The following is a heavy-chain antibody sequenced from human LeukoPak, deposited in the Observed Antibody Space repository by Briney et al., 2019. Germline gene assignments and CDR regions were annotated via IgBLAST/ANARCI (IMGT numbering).Heavy chain of an antibody. D-gene: IGHD1-14*01. V-gene: IGHV3-74*01. CDR3: ARDFRNLGLDV. Sequence: GGSLRLSCAASGFTLRSYWVYWVRQAPGKGLVWVSRINGDGSTADHADSVRGRFTISRDNAKNTLYLQMNSLRVEDTAIYYCARDFRNLGLDVWGQGTTVTVSS. CDR1: GFTLRSYW. J-gene: IGHJ6*02. CDR2: INGDGSTA.